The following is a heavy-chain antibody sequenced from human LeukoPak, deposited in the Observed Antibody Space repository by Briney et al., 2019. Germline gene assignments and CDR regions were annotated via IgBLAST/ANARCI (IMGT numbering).Heavy chain of an antibody. CDR3: ARGEGYYDSSGFDY. J-gene: IGHJ4*02. Sequence: VASVKVSCKSSGYTFTDYDINWVRQAAGQGLEWMGWMNPDSGNTGYAQRFQGRVIMTSDTSINTAYMELTSLRSEDTAVYYCARGEGYYDSSGFDYWGQGTLVTASS. CDR2: MNPDSGNT. V-gene: IGHV1-8*02. D-gene: IGHD3-22*01. CDR1: GYTFTDYD.